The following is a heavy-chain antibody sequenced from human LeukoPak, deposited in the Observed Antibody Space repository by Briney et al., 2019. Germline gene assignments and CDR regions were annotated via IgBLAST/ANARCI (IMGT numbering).Heavy chain of an antibody. Sequence: SGTLSLTCAVPGGSISSSNWWRWVRQPPGKGLEWIGEIYHSGSRNYNTSLKSRVTISVDKSKNQFSLKLSSVTAADTAVYYCARASYYYDSSGSNFDYWGQGTLVTVSS. CDR1: GGSISSSNW. J-gene: IGHJ4*02. CDR2: IYHSGSR. CDR3: ARASYYYDSSGSNFDY. D-gene: IGHD3-22*01. V-gene: IGHV4-4*02.